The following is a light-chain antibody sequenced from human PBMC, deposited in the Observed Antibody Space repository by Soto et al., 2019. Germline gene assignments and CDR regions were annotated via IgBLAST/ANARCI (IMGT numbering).Light chain of an antibody. CDR3: SSYTTSTTYV. J-gene: IGLJ1*01. CDR2: DVS. CDR1: SSDVGAYNH. V-gene: IGLV2-14*03. Sequence: QSVLAQPASVSGSPGQSITISCTGTSSDVGAYNHVSWYQHHPGKAPKLIIYDVSNRPSGVSNRFSGSKSGNTASLTISGLQAEDEADYYCSSYTTSTTYVFGTGPKVPVL.